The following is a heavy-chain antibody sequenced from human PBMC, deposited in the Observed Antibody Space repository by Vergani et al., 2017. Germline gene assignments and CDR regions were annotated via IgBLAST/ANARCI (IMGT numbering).Heavy chain of an antibody. J-gene: IGHJ4*02. D-gene: IGHD2-15*01. Sequence: QVQLVESGGGVVQPGGALRLSCSTSGFTFNVHGMHWVRQAPGKGLEWVAFIRYDGSPQYYADSVRGRFTVSRDNSKNTLFLFMNTLRPEDTALYYCATAGEAFCGGASCYDFFDYWGQGTLVSVSS. CDR3: ATAGEAFCGGASCYDFFDY. V-gene: IGHV3-30*02. CDR1: GFTFNVHG. CDR2: IRYDGSPQ.